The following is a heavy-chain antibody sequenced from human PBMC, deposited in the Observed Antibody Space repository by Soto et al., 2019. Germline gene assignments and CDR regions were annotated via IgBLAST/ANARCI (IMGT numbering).Heavy chain of an antibody. CDR1: GGCVSSGDYY. V-gene: IGHV4-61*08. J-gene: IGHJ5*02. CDR2: IYYSGST. D-gene: IGHD5-18*01. Sequence: SETLSLTCTVSGGCVSSGDYYWSWIRQPPGKGLEWIGYIYYSGSTNYNPSLKSRVSISLDTSKNQFSLRLTSVTAADTAVYYCARIPVDTYMINWFDPWGQGTLVTVSS. CDR3: ARIPVDTYMINWFDP.